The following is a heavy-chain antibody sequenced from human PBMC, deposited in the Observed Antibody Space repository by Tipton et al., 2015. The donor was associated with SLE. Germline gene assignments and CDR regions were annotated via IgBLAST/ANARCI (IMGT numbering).Heavy chain of an antibody. CDR2: INHSGST. D-gene: IGHD6-13*01. V-gene: IGHV4-34*01. CDR3: ARGGTAAGTGGIFDY. Sequence: TLSLTCTVSGGSISSYYWSWIRQPPGKGLEWIGEINHSGSTNYNPSLKSRVTISVDTSKNQFSLKLSSVTAADTAVYYCARGGTAAGTGGIFDYWGQGTLVTVSS. J-gene: IGHJ4*02. CDR1: GGSISSYY.